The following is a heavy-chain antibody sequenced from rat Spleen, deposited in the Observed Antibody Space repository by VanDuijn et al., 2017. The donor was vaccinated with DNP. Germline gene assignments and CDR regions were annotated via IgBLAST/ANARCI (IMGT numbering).Heavy chain of an antibody. D-gene: IGHD1-11*01. CDR3: TTDFERGY. Sequence: EVQLVESGGGLAQPGTSLKLSCAASGFTFSNYGFHWIRQAPTKGLEWVSSISPRHNIVHYRDSVKGRFTISRDNAKSTLYLQMDSLRSEDTATYYCTTDFERGYWGQGVMVTVSS. V-gene: IGHV5-19*01. CDR1: GFTFSNYG. J-gene: IGHJ2*01. CDR2: ISPRHNIV.